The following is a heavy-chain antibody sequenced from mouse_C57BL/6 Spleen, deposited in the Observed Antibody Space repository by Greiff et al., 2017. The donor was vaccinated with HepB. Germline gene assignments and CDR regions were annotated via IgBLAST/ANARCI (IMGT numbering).Heavy chain of an antibody. V-gene: IGHV1-15*01. Sequence: QVQLQQSGAELVRPGASVTLSCKASGYTFTDYEMHWVKQTPVHGLEWIGAIDPETGGTAYNQKFKGKAILTADKSSSTAYMELRSLTSEDSAVYYCTRRTTVVDNYDAMDYWGQGTSVTVSS. CDR2: IDPETGGT. J-gene: IGHJ4*01. CDR3: TRRTTVVDNYDAMDY. CDR1: GYTFTDYE. D-gene: IGHD1-1*01.